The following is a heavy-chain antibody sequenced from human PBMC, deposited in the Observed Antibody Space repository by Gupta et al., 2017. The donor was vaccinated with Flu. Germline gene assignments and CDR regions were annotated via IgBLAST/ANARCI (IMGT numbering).Heavy chain of an antibody. J-gene: IGHJ4*02. V-gene: IGHV5-51*03. D-gene: IGHD5-24*01. CDR3: ALGYNYGDY. Sequence: EVQLVQSGAEVKKPGESLKISCKGSGYSFTTYWIAWVRQVPGKGLEWMGIVYPADSSIIYSPSFQGRVTISADKSVNTAYLQWSSLKASDTAMYYCALGYNYGDYWGQGTVVTVSS. CDR1: GYSFTTYW. CDR2: VYPADSSI.